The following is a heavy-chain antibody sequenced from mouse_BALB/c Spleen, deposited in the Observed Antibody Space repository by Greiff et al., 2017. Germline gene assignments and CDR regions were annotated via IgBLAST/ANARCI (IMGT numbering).Heavy chain of an antibody. D-gene: IGHD1-1*02. V-gene: IGHV1S81*02. CDR1: GYTFTSYY. Sequence: QVQLQQPGAELVKPGASVKLSCKASGYTFTSYYMYWVKQRPGQGLEWIGGINPSNGGTNFNEKFKSKATLTVDKSSSTAYMQLSSLTSEDSAVYYCTRLGGNLRTTDWFAYWGQGTLVTVSA. CDR2: INPSNGGT. J-gene: IGHJ3*01. CDR3: TRLGGNLRTTDWFAY.